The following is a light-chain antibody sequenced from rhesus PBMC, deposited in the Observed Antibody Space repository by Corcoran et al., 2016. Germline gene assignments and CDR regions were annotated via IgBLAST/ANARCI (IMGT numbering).Light chain of an antibody. J-gene: IGLJ1*01. CDR3: CSYRSGSTYI. V-gene: IGLV2S9*01. CDR2: DVS. CDR1: SSDIGGYND. Sequence: QSALTQPPSVSKSLGQSVTISCTGTSSDIGGYNDVSWYQQHPGTAPRLLIYDVSERPSGVSDRFSGSKSGNTASLTISGLQAEDEADYYGCSYRSGSTYIFGVGTRLTVL.